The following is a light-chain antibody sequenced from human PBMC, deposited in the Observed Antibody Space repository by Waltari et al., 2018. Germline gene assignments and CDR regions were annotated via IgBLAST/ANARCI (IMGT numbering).Light chain of an antibody. J-gene: IGLJ3*02. CDR1: SSNIGSNT. V-gene: IGLV1-44*01. CDR2: CNN. Sequence: QSVLTQPPSASGTPGQRVTISCSGSSSNIGSNTVNWYQQPPGQAPKLLIVCNNRPPSWVPDRFSGSKSGTSASLAISGLQSEDEADYYCAAWDDSLFWVFGGGTKLTVL. CDR3: AAWDDSLFWV.